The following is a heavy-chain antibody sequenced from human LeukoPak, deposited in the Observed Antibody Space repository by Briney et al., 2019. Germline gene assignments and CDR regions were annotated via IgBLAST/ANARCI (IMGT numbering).Heavy chain of an antibody. V-gene: IGHV3-74*01. CDR1: GFTFSNYW. CDR3: AKYAYCSGGSCSRFDP. D-gene: IGHD2-15*01. CDR2: INSDGSST. J-gene: IGHJ5*02. Sequence: GGSLRLSCXXSGFTFSNYWMHWVRQAPGKGLVWVSRINSDGSSTSYADSVKGRFTISRDNAKNMLSLQMNSLRAEDTAVYYCAKYAYCSGGSCSRFDPWGQGTLVTVSS.